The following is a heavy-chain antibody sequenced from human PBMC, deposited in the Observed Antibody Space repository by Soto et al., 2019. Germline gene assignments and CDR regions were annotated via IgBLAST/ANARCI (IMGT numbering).Heavy chain of an antibody. V-gene: IGHV3-74*01. CDR2: INGDGSNA. J-gene: IGHJ6*02. CDR3: GRGIQYRYGMDV. D-gene: IGHD4-4*01. Sequence: EVQVVESGGTLVQPEGSLRLSCAAAGFTFTNYWMHWVRQAPGKGLVWVSRINGDGSNAFYADSVKGRFTISRDNAKNTVDLQMNSLRAEDTAIYYWGRGIQYRYGMDVWGQGTTVTVSS. CDR1: GFTFTNYW.